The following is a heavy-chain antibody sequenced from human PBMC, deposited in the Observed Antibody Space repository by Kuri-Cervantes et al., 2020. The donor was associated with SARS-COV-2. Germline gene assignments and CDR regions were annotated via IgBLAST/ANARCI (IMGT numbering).Heavy chain of an antibody. Sequence: LSLTCAASGFTFSSYAMSWVRQAPGKGLEWVSGISAITSSTYYADSVKGRFTISRDNSKNTMYLQTNSLRADDTAVYYCTTATFFGVSIIGDIDLWGQGTLVTVSS. J-gene: IGHJ4*02. CDR1: GFTFSSYA. CDR3: TTATFFGVSIIGDIDL. CDR2: ISAITSST. D-gene: IGHD3-3*01. V-gene: IGHV3-23*01.